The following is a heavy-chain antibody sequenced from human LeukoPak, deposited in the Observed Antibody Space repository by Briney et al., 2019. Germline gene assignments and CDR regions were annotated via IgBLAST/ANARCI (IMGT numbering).Heavy chain of an antibody. CDR2: INPSGGST. CDR1: GNTFTNYY. J-gene: IGHJ3*02. D-gene: IGHD2-15*01. CDR3: ARGSESRARAFDI. Sequence: ASVKVSCKASGNTFTNYYVHWVRQAPGQGLEWMGIINPSGGSTSYAQKFQGRVTMTRDTSTSTVYMELSSLRSEDTAVYYCARGSESRARAFDIWGQGTMVTVSS. V-gene: IGHV1-46*01.